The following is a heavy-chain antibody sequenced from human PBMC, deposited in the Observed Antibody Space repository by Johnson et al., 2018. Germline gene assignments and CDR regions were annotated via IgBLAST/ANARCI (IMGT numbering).Heavy chain of an antibody. D-gene: IGHD1-7*01. CDR3: IGVTGTTSGAFYV. J-gene: IGHJ3*01. V-gene: IGHV3-15*07. CDR2: IKKRSDGGTT. CDR1: GFSFSNAW. Sequence: VQLVQSGGGLVKPGGSLRLSCAASGFSFSNAWMNWVRQATGKGLEWVGRIKKRSDGGTTDSPAPVKGSFTISRDDSKNTLYLQMDSLKTEDRAVYYGIGVTGTTSGAFYVWGRGTMVTVSS.